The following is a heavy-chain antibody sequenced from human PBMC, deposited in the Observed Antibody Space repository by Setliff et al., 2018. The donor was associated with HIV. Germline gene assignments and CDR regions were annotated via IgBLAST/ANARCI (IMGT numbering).Heavy chain of an antibody. D-gene: IGHD6-19*01. CDR1: GAYISSYY. Sequence: SETLSLTCTVSGAYISSYYWSWIRQPPGKGLEWIGDIYYSGNTHFNPSLKSRVTISLDTSKNQFSLKRSSVTAADTAVYYCARQRGVRDSSGWYGIAWFDPWGQGTLVTVSS. CDR3: ARQRGVRDSSGWYGIAWFDP. J-gene: IGHJ5*02. V-gene: IGHV4-59*08. CDR2: IYYSGNT.